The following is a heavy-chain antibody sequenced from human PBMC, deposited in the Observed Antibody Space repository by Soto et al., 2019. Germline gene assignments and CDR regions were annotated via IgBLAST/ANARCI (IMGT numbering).Heavy chain of an antibody. V-gene: IGHV4-31*03. D-gene: IGHD3-3*01. J-gene: IGHJ4*02. CDR3: AREADPLRFIDY. Sequence: QVQLQESGPGLVKPSQTLSLTCTVSGGSISSGGYYSSWIRQHPGKGLEWIGYIYYSGSTYYNPSLKSRVTISVDTSKNQFSLKLSSVTAADTAVYYCAREADPLRFIDYWGQGTLVTVSS. CDR2: IYYSGST. CDR1: GGSISSGGYY.